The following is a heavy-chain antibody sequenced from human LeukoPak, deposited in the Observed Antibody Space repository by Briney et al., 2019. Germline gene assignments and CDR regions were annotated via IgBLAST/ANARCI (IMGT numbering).Heavy chain of an antibody. Sequence: GGSLRLSCAASGFTVSSNYMSWVRQAPGKGLEWVSVIYSGGSTYYADSVKGRFTISRDNSKNTLYLQMNSLRAEDTAVYYCHWVNEVDAFDIWGQGTMVTVPS. D-gene: IGHD2-8*01. CDR2: IYSGGST. CDR1: GFTVSSNY. J-gene: IGHJ3*02. V-gene: IGHV3-53*01. CDR3: HWVNEVDAFDI.